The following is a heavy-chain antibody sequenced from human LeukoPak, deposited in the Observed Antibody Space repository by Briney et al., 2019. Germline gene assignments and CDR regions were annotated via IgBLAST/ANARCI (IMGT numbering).Heavy chain of an antibody. D-gene: IGHD3-10*01. CDR2: INHSGST. J-gene: IGHJ6*03. V-gene: IGHV4-34*01. CDR1: GGSFSGYY. Sequence: SETLSLTCAVYGGSFSGYYWSWIRQPPGKGLEWIGEINHSGSTNYNPSLKSRVTISVDTSKNQFSLKLASVTAADTAVYYCARVEEGYGSGRRENYYYYYMDVWGKGTTVTISS. CDR3: ARVEEGYGSGRRENYYYYYMDV.